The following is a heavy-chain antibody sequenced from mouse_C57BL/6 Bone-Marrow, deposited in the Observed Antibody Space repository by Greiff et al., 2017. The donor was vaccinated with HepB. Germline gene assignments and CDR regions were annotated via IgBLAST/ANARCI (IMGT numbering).Heavy chain of an antibody. V-gene: IGHV5-9*01. Sequence: EVMLVESGGGLVKPGGSLKLSCAASGFTFSSYTMSWVRQTPEKRLEWVATISGGGGNTYYPDSVKGRVTISRDNAKNTLYLQMSSLRSEDTALYYCASTDYYGWYLDVWGTVTTGTVSS. D-gene: IGHD1-1*01. CDR2: ISGGGGNT. J-gene: IGHJ1*03. CDR1: GFTFSSYT. CDR3: ASTDYYGWYLDV.